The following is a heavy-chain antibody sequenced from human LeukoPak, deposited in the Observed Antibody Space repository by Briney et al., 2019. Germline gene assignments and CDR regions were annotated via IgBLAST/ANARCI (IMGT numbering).Heavy chain of an antibody. CDR3: ARGESGYDSDWFDP. CDR1: GYTFTGYY. D-gene: IGHD5-12*01. Sequence: ASVKVSCKASGYTFTGYYMHWVRQAPGQGLEWMGWINPNSGGTNYAQKFQGWVTMTRDTSISTAYMELSRLRSDDTAVYYCARGESGYDSDWFDPWGQGTLVTVSS. J-gene: IGHJ5*02. CDR2: INPNSGGT. V-gene: IGHV1-2*04.